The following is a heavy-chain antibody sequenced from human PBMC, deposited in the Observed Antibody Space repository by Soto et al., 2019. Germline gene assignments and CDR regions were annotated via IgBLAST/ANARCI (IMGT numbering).Heavy chain of an antibody. D-gene: IGHD1-20*01. CDR2: IYRAGNT. Sequence: QVQLQESGPGLVKPSETLSLTCTVSGDSITAYYWSWIRQSPGKGLEWIGYIYRAGNTNYNPSLGSRVRMLVETYRNRFSLKLRSVTASNTAIYYCARLNYYFHYWGQGTLITVSS. CDR1: GDSITAYY. J-gene: IGHJ4*02. CDR3: ARLNYYFHY. V-gene: IGHV4-59*08.